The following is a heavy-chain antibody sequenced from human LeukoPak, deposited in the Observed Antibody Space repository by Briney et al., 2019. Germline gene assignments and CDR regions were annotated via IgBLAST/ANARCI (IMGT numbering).Heavy chain of an antibody. CDR3: AKSSYYDASGYYREYYFDS. CDR1: GFRFSNYA. V-gene: IGHV3-23*01. Sequence: GGSLRLSCVPSGFRFSNYAMSWVRQAPGKGLEWVSSISGSGGSTHYVDSVKGRFTISRDKTKNTLYLQMNSLRAEDTAVYYCAKSSYYDASGYYREYYFDSWGQGTLVTVSS. D-gene: IGHD3-22*01. J-gene: IGHJ4*02. CDR2: ISGSGGST.